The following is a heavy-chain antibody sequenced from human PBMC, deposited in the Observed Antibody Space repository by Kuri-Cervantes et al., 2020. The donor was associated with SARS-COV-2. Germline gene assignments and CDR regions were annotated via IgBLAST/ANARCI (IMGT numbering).Heavy chain of an antibody. CDR3: ARDNVFGELDY. CDR1: DFSFGRYG. J-gene: IGHJ4*02. D-gene: IGHD3-10*01. CDR2: ISSISDNT. Sequence: GESLKISCTASDFSFGRYGMSWVRQAPGKGLEWVSSISSISDNTYYADFVRGRFATTRDNSKNTLYLQMNSLRAEDTAVYYCARDNVFGELDYWGQGTLVTVSS. V-gene: IGHV3-21*01.